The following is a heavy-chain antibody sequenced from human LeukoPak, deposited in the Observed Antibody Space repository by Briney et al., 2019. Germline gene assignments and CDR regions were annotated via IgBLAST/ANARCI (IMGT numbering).Heavy chain of an antibody. Sequence: SETLSLTCTVSGGSISSSSYYWGWIRQPPGKGLEWIGSIYYSGSTYYNPSLKSRVTISVDTSKNQFSPKLSSVTAADTAVYYCATRDCTNGVCYNYYYGMDVWGQGTTVTVSS. CDR2: IYYSGST. V-gene: IGHV4-39*01. CDR3: ATRDCTNGVCYNYYYGMDV. D-gene: IGHD2-8*01. J-gene: IGHJ6*02. CDR1: GGSISSSSYY.